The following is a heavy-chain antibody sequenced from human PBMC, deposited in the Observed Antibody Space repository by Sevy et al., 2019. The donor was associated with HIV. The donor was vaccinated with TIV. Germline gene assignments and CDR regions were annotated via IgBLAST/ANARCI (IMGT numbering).Heavy chain of an antibody. Sequence: SETLSLTCIVSGGSVSSGSYYWSWIRQPPGEGLDWIGYIYYSGSTNYNPSLKSRVTISLDTSKNHFSLKLSSVTAADTAVYYCARDYPQSNGFDIWGQGTVVTVSS. CDR1: GGSVSSGSYY. CDR3: ARDYPQSNGFDI. CDR2: IYYSGST. D-gene: IGHD1-1*01. J-gene: IGHJ3*02. V-gene: IGHV4-61*01.